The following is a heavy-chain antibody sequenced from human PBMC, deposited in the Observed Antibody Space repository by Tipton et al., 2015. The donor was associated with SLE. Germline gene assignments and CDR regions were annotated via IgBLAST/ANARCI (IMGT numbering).Heavy chain of an antibody. CDR1: GDSISNVGYY. D-gene: IGHD2-21*01. Sequence: TLSLTCTVSGDSISNVGYYWSWIRQHPGKGLEWIGCIYYSGSTDYYDPSLESQVSISIDTSKNEFSLKLSSVTAADTAVYYCAREGDSSANFYYYGVNVWGQGTTVTVSS. CDR3: AREGDSSANFYYYGVNV. CDR2: IYYSGSTD. V-gene: IGHV4-31*01. J-gene: IGHJ6*02.